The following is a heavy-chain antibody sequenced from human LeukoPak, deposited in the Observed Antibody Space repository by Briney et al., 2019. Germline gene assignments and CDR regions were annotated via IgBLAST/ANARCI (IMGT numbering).Heavy chain of an antibody. J-gene: IGHJ6*02. CDR3: ARLSPPYGSGYYYGMDV. Sequence: SETLSLTCTVSGGSISSSSYYWGWIRQPPGKGLEWIGSIYYSGSTYYNPSLKGRVPISVDTSKNQFSLKLSSVTAADTAVYYCARLSPPYGSGYYYGMDVWGQGTTVTVSS. D-gene: IGHD3-10*01. V-gene: IGHV4-39*01. CDR2: IYYSGST. CDR1: GGSISSSSYY.